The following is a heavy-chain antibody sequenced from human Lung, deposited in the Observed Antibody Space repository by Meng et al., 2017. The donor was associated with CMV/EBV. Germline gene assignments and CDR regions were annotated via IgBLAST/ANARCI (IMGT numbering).Heavy chain of an antibody. CDR3: ARDPSNTSGRYAYFDY. D-gene: IGHD6-19*01. CDR2: ISCYNGDT. Sequence: QPQLMQSGAESTKSGASVRVSCKASGYTFTHHGISWIRQAPGQGLEWMGWISCYNGDTNYAQKFQGRVTMTTDTSTSTAYMDLRSLRSDDTAVYYCARDPSNTSGRYAYFDYWGQGTLVTVSS. CDR1: GYTFTHHG. J-gene: IGHJ4*02. V-gene: IGHV1-18*01.